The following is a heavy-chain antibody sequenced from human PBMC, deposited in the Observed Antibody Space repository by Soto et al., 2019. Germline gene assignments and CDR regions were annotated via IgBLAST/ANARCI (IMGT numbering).Heavy chain of an antibody. Sequence: EVQLVESGGGLVQPGRSLRLSCAASGFTFDDYAMHWVRQAPGKGLEWVSGISWNSGSIGYADSVKGRFTISRDNAKNSLDLQMNSLRAEDTALYYCAKDVAAAGHFDYWGQGTLVTVSS. CDR1: GFTFDDYA. D-gene: IGHD6-13*01. V-gene: IGHV3-9*01. CDR2: ISWNSGSI. CDR3: AKDVAAAGHFDY. J-gene: IGHJ4*02.